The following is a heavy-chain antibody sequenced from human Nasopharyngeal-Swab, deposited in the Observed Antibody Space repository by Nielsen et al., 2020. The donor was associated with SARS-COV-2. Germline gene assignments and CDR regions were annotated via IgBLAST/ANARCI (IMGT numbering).Heavy chain of an antibody. CDR3: ARERRLGGFDP. D-gene: IGHD3-22*01. J-gene: IGHJ5*02. Sequence: ASVKVSCKASGYTFTSYGISWVRQAPGQGLEWMGIINPSGGSTSYAQKLQGRVSMTRDTSTSTVYMELSSLRSEDTAVYYCARERRLGGFDPWGQGTLVTVSS. CDR2: INPSGGST. CDR1: GYTFTSYG. V-gene: IGHV1-46*04.